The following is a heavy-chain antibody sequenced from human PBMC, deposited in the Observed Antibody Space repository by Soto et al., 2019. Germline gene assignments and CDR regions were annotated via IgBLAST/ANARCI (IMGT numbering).Heavy chain of an antibody. CDR2: IYSSGST. CDR3: ARGQRFSDWFDP. J-gene: IGHJ5*02. Sequence: QVHLQESGPGLVKPSETLSLTCTVSGGAISTYYWTWIPQPAGKGLEWIGRIYSSGSTKYNPSLQRRVTMSLDTSNNQFSLRLTSVSAADTAVYYCARGQRFSDWFDPWGQGTLVTVSS. CDR1: GGAISTYY. V-gene: IGHV4-4*07. D-gene: IGHD3-3*01.